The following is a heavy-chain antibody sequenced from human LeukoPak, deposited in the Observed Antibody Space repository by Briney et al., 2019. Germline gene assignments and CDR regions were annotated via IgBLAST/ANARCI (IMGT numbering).Heavy chain of an antibody. J-gene: IGHJ4*02. V-gene: IGHV4-59*12. CDR2: IYHSGST. Sequence: PSETLSLTCTVSGGSISSYYWSSIRQPPGKGLELLGSIYHSGSTYYNPSLKSRVTISVDTSKNQFSLKLSSVTAADTAVYYCAREYGSGSYHTRWGQGTLVTVSS. CDR3: AREYGSGSYHTR. CDR1: GGSISSYY. D-gene: IGHD3-10*01.